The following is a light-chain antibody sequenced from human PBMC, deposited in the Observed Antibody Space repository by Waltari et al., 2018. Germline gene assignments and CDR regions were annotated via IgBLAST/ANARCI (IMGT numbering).Light chain of an antibody. V-gene: IGKV1-39*01. CDR2: SAT. Sequence: IEMTYSPSSLPAAVGASVTITCRASQSFSLWLNSYQHKPGKAPKLLIYSATRLQSGVPSRFSGSGSGTDFTLTISSLQPEDFATYYCQQSSSTPPWTFGQGTKVEIK. CDR3: QQSSSTPPWT. CDR1: QSFSLW. J-gene: IGKJ1*01.